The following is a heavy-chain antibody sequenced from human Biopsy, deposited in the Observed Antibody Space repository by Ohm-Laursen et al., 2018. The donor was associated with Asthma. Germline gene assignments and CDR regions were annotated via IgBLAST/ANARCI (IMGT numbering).Heavy chain of an antibody. CDR1: GGTFNTYV. Sequence: SVKVSCKSLGGTFNTYVIGWVRQAPGQGLEWMGGINSVFGATTYPQKFQDRVTITADDSTSTVYMELSSLRSEDTDVYYCARKAGSCISRTCYSLDFWGQGTLVTVSS. D-gene: IGHD2-2*01. V-gene: IGHV1-69*13. CDR2: INSVFGAT. CDR3: ARKAGSCISRTCYSLDF. J-gene: IGHJ4*02.